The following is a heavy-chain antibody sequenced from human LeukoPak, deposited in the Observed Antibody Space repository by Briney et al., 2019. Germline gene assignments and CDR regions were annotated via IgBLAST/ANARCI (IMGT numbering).Heavy chain of an antibody. CDR1: GFTFSAST. CDR3: ARDRFGDYDY. Sequence: GGSLRLSCAASGFTFSASTMAWVRQAPGKGLEWVSAIDNQIFYADSVKGRFTISRDDSRNTLYLQMNSLRVEDSAIYYYARDRFGDYDYWGQGTLVTVSS. D-gene: IGHD4-17*01. CDR2: IDNQI. V-gene: IGHV3-23*01. J-gene: IGHJ4*02.